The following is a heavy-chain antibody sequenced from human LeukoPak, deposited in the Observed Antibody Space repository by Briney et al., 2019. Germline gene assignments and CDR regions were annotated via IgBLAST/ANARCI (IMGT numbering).Heavy chain of an antibody. Sequence: QPGGSLRLSCAASGSTFSSYVMRWVRQAPGKGLEWVSAITGSGDSTYYADSVKGRFTISRDNSKNTLYLQMNSLRAEDTAVYYCADSNYWYPVDYWGQGTLVTVSS. CDR1: GSTFSSYV. CDR3: ADSNYWYPVDY. V-gene: IGHV3-23*01. J-gene: IGHJ4*02. D-gene: IGHD4-11*01. CDR2: ITGSGDST.